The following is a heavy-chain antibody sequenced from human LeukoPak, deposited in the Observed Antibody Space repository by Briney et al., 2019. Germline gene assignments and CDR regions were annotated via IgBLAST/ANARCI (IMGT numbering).Heavy chain of an antibody. CDR2: IYPGDSDT. J-gene: IGHJ4*02. CDR1: GYIFTDYW. Sequence: GESLKISCKASGYIFTDYWIDWVRQVPGKGLEWMGIIYPGDSDTRYSPSFQGQVTISADKSISTAYLQWSSLKASDTAMYYCARPRDGYNYCFDYWGQGTLVTVSS. D-gene: IGHD5-24*01. CDR3: ARPRDGYNYCFDY. V-gene: IGHV5-51*01.